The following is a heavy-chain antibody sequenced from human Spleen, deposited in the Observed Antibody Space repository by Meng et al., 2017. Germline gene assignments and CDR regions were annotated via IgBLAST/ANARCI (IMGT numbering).Heavy chain of an antibody. CDR3: ARVASGWSYSGGLDY. J-gene: IGHJ4*02. Sequence: SETLSLTCAVSGGSISSSNWWSWVRQPPGKGLEWIGEIYHSGSTNYNPSLKSRVTISVDKSKNQFSLKLSSVTAADTAVYYCARVASGWSYSGGLDYWGQGTLVTVSS. D-gene: IGHD1-26*01. V-gene: IGHV4-4*02. CDR2: IYHSGST. CDR1: GGSISSSNW.